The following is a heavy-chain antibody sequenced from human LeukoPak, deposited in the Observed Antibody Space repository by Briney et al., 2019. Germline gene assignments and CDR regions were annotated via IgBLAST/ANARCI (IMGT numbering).Heavy chain of an antibody. CDR1: GGSFSGYY. CDR3: AGGILTGYTIYY. V-gene: IGHV4-34*01. Sequence: PSETRSLTCAVYGGSFSGYYWSWIRQPPGKGLEWIGEINHSGSTNYNPSLKSRVTISVDTSKNQFSLKLSSVTAADTAVYYCAGGILTGYTIYYWGQGTLVTVSS. D-gene: IGHD3-9*01. CDR2: INHSGST. J-gene: IGHJ4*02.